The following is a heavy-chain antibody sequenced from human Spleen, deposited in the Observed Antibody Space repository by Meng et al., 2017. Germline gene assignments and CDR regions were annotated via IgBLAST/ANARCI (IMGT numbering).Heavy chain of an antibody. V-gene: IGHV5-51*01. CDR2: IYPGDSDA. Sequence: GESLKISCKGSGYTFSTYWIGWVRQMPGKGLEWMGIIYPGDSDARYSPSFQGQVTITADKSIGTAYLQWSSLKASDTAMYYCARGRDSWYDGTDYWGQGTLVTVSS. D-gene: IGHD6-13*01. CDR1: GYTFSTYW. J-gene: IGHJ4*02. CDR3: ARGRDSWYDGTDY.